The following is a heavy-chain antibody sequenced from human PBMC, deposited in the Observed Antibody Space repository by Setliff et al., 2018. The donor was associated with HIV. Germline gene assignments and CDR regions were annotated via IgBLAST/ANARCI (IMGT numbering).Heavy chain of an antibody. CDR2: IYHTGSS. CDR1: GFSISSRYY. J-gene: IGHJ4*02. Sequence: SETLSLTCDVSGFSISSRYYWGWIRQSPGKGLEWIGNIYHTGSSYYNPSLNDRATISLDTSKNQFSLKLSSVIAADTAVYYCARERELVRYFDYWGQGTLVTVSS. V-gene: IGHV4-38-2*02. CDR3: ARERELVRYFDY. D-gene: IGHD3-10*01.